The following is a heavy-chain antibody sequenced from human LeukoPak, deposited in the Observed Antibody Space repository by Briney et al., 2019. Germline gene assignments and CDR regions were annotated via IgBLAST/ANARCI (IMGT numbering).Heavy chain of an antibody. CDR2: IKQDGSEK. CDR3: ARWGYSSGWYYYDI. CDR1: GASISSNSYY. D-gene: IGHD6-19*01. J-gene: IGHJ3*02. Sequence: PSETLSLTCTVSGASISSNSYYWGWIRQPPGKGLEWVANIKQDGSEKYYVESVKGRFTISRDNAKNSLYLQMNSLRDEDAAVYYCARWGYSSGWYYYDIWGQGTMVTVSS. V-gene: IGHV3-7*01.